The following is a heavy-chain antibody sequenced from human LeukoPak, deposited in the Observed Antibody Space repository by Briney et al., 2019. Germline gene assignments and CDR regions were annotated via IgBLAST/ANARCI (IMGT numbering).Heavy chain of an antibody. CDR3: ARSGDSSGSIRSAFDI. V-gene: IGHV3-53*01. J-gene: IGHJ3*02. D-gene: IGHD3-22*01. Sequence: GGSLRLSCAASGFTVSSNYMSWFRQAPGKGLELVSVISSSGSTYYADSVKGRFTISRDNSKNTLYLQMNSLRAEDTAVYYCARSGDSSGSIRSAFDIWGQGTMVTVSS. CDR1: GFTVSSNY. CDR2: ISSSGST.